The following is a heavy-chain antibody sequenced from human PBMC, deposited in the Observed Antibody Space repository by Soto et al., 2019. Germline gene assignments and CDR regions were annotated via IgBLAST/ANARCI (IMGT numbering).Heavy chain of an antibody. J-gene: IGHJ6*02. CDR1: GYSFTSHW. CDR2: IYPSDSDI. CDR3: ARQDYSNYRGGMDV. V-gene: IGHV5-51*01. D-gene: IGHD2-2*01. Sequence: GESLKISCKTSGYSFTSHWIAWVRQMPGKGLEWMGIIYPSDSDIRYRPSFQGQVTISVDKSISTAYLQWSSLKASDTATYYCARQDYSNYRGGMDVWGQGTTVTVSS.